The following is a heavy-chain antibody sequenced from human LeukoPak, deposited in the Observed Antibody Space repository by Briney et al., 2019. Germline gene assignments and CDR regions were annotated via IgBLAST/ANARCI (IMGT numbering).Heavy chain of an antibody. J-gene: IGHJ4*02. Sequence: QPGGSLRLSCAASGFTVSSNYMSWVRQAPGKGLEWVSVIYSGGSTYYADSVKGRFAISRDNSKNTLYLQMNSLRAEDTAVYYCARGVVRGSYFWPHDYWGQGTLVTVSS. CDR3: ARGVVRGSYFWPHDY. CDR1: GFTVSSNY. V-gene: IGHV3-66*02. CDR2: IYSGGST. D-gene: IGHD1-26*01.